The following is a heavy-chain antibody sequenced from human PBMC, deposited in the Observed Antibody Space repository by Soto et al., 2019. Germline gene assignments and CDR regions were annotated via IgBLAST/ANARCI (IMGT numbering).Heavy chain of an antibody. J-gene: IGHJ5*02. V-gene: IGHV4-4*02. D-gene: IGHD5-12*01. Sequence: SVTLSLTCAVSGGSISSSNWWSWVRQPPGKGLEWIGEIYHSGSTNYNPSLKSRVTISVDKSKNQFSLKLSSVTAADTAVYYCARRGYSGYDFWFDPWGQGTLVTVSS. CDR1: GGSISSSNW. CDR3: ARRGYSGYDFWFDP. CDR2: IYHSGST.